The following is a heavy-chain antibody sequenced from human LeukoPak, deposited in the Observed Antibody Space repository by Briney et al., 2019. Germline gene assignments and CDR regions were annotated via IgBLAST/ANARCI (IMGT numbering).Heavy chain of an antibody. CDR2: IKQDGNEK. D-gene: IGHD2-15*01. J-gene: IGHJ3*02. CDR3: AKRGYCRGGTCFSHDAFDI. Sequence: GGSLRLSCAASGFTFTTYWMSWVRQAPGKGLEWVANIKQDGNEKYYVDSVKGRFTISRDNAKNSLYLQMNSLRAEDTAVYYCAKRGYCRGGTCFSHDAFDIWGQGTMVTVSS. V-gene: IGHV3-7*01. CDR1: GFTFTTYW.